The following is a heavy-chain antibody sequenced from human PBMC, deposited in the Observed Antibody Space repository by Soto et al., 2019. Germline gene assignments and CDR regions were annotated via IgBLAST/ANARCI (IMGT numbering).Heavy chain of an antibody. Sequence: GGSLRLSCAASGFTFSGSAMHWVRQASGKGLEWVGRIRSKANSYATAYAASVKGRFTIFRDDSKNTAYLQMNSLKTEDTAVYYCTRQPANSYGYYWGQGTLVTVSS. J-gene: IGHJ4*02. V-gene: IGHV3-73*01. CDR1: GFTFSGSA. D-gene: IGHD5-18*01. CDR2: IRSKANSYAT. CDR3: TRQPANSYGYY.